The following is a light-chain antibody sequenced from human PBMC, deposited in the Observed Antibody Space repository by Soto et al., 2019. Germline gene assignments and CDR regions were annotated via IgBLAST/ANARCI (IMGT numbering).Light chain of an antibody. Sequence: QTVVTQEPSLTVSPGGTVTLTCASSTGAVTSGNYPSWFQQRPGQAPRTLIYTTNSKHSCTPARFSGSLLGDKAALTLSGVQPEDEADYYCLLYYGGAQLVFGGGTKVTVL. V-gene: IGLV7-43*01. CDR2: TTN. CDR1: TGAVTSGNY. J-gene: IGLJ3*02. CDR3: LLYYGGAQLV.